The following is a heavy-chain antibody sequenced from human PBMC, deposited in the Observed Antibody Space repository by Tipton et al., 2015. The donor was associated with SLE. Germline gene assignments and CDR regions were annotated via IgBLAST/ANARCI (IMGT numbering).Heavy chain of an antibody. V-gene: IGHV4-38-2*01. CDR2: VYHSGST. CDR1: GYSLSSGYY. Sequence: TLSLTCAVSGYSLSSGYYWGWIRQPPGKGLEWIGGVYHSGSTYNNPSLKSRVTISVDTSKNPFSLKLSSVTAADTAVYYCLREVTKAAFDGMDVWGQGTTVTVSS. J-gene: IGHJ6*01. CDR3: LREVTKAAFDGMDV. D-gene: IGHD4-17*01.